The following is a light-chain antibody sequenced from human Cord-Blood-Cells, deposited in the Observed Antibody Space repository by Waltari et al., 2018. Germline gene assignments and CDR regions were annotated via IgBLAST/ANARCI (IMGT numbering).Light chain of an antibody. CDR1: QSVLYSSNNKNY. CDR3: QQYYSTPYT. Sequence: DIVMTQSPDSLAVSLGERATINCKSSQSVLYSSNNKNYLAWYQQKPGQPPKLLIYWAYTRESGVPDRLSGSGSGTDFTLTISSLQAEDVAVYYCQQYYSTPYTFGQGTKLEIK. CDR2: WAY. V-gene: IGKV4-1*01. J-gene: IGKJ2*01.